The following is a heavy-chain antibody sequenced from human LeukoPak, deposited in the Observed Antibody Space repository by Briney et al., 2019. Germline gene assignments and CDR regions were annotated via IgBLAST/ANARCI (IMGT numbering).Heavy chain of an antibody. CDR1: GFSFSNYA. CDR2: IISSSGST. J-gene: IGHJ4*02. V-gene: IGHV3-23*01. D-gene: IGHD6-19*01. Sequence: GGSLRLSCAASGFSFSNYAMSWVRQAPGKGLEWVSLIISSSGSTFYADSVKGRFTISRDNSKNTLYLQMNSLRAEDTAVYYCAKEADEGPSIAVAGPDYWRQGTLVTVSS. CDR3: AKEADEGPSIAVAGPDY.